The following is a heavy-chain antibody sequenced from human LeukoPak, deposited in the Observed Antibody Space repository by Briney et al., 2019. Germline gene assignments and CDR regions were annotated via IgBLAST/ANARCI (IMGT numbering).Heavy chain of an antibody. Sequence: SETLSLTCTVSGGSISSNAYYWAWIRQHPGKGLEWIGYIYYSGSTYYNPSLKSRVTISVDTSKNQFSLKLSSVTAADTAVYYCARDGKIWAFDIWGQGTMVTVSS. J-gene: IGHJ3*02. V-gene: IGHV4-31*03. CDR2: IYYSGST. CDR3: ARDGKIWAFDI. D-gene: IGHD1-26*01. CDR1: GGSISSNAYY.